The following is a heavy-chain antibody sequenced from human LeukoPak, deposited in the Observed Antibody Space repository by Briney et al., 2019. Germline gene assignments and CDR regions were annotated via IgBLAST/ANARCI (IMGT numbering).Heavy chain of an antibody. CDR2: IYTSGST. CDR1: GGSISSGSYY. CDR3: AFGSGYPDYFDY. Sequence: SETLSLTCTVSGGSISSGSYYWRWLRQPAGKGLEWIGRIYTSGSTNYNPSLKSRVTISVDTSKNQFSLKLSSVTAADTAVYYCAFGSGYPDYFDYWGQGTLVTVSS. J-gene: IGHJ4*02. V-gene: IGHV4-61*02. D-gene: IGHD3-22*01.